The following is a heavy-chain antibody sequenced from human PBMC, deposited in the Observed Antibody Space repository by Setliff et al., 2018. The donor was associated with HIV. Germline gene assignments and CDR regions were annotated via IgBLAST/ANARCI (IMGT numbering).Heavy chain of an antibody. V-gene: IGHV4-31*03. J-gene: IGHJ1*01. CDR1: GGSISSGGYY. Sequence: SETLSLTCTVSGGSISSGGYYWSWIRQHPGKGLEWIGYIYYSGSTYYNPSLESRVTISVDTSKNQFSLKLSSVTAADTAVYYCARGRLYDSSGYYGLGYFQHWGQGTLVTVSS. D-gene: IGHD3-22*01. CDR3: ARGRLYDSSGYYGLGYFQH. CDR2: IYYSGST.